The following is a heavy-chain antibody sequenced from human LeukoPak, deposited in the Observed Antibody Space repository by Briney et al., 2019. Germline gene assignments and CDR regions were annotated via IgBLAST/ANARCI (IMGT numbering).Heavy chain of an antibody. Sequence: PGGSLRLSCAASGFTFSSYGMHWVRQAPGKGLEWVSSSSTSSSYIYYADSVRGRFTISRDNAKNSLYLQMNSLRAEDTAVYYCARDPENVSGSHSHFDLWGRGTLVTVSS. J-gene: IGHJ2*01. CDR3: ARDPENVSGSHSHFDL. CDR1: GFTFSSYG. CDR2: SSTSSSYI. V-gene: IGHV3-21*01. D-gene: IGHD1-26*01.